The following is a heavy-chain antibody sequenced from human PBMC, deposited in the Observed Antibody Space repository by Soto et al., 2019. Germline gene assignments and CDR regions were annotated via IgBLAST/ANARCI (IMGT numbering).Heavy chain of an antibody. Sequence: EVQLLESGGGWVQPGGSLRLSCAASGFTFSSYAMSWVRQAPGKGLEWVAAISGSGGSTYYADSVKGRFTISRDNSKNTLYLQMNSLRAEDTAVYYCAKDIVVVPAASTFDYWGQGPLVTVSS. V-gene: IGHV3-23*01. CDR1: GFTFSSYA. CDR2: ISGSGGST. D-gene: IGHD2-2*01. CDR3: AKDIVVVPAASTFDY. J-gene: IGHJ4*02.